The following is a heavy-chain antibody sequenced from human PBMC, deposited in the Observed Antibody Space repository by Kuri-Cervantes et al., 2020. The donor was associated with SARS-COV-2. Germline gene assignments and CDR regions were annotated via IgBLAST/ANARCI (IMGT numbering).Heavy chain of an antibody. CDR1: GGSISSSSYY. Sequence: ESLKISCTVSGGSISSSSYYWGWIRQPPGKGLEWIGSIYYSGSTYYNPSLKSRVTISVDTSKNQFSLKLSSVTTADTAVYYCARDQDIVVVVAATPGRGAFDIWGQGTMVTVSS. CDR2: IYYSGST. V-gene: IGHV4-39*07. D-gene: IGHD2-15*01. J-gene: IGHJ3*02. CDR3: ARDQDIVVVVAATPGRGAFDI.